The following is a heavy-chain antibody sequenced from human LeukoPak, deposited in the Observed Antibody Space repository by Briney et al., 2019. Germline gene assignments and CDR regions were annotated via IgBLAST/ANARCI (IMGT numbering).Heavy chain of an antibody. V-gene: IGHV1-69*01. CDR3: TRSDRGHCSGGSCYREGYYYYYMDV. J-gene: IGHJ6*03. D-gene: IGHD2-15*01. Sequence: SVKVSCKASGGTFSSYAISWVRQAPGQGLEWMGGIIPIFGTANYAQKFQGRVTITADESTSTAYMELSSLRSEDTAVYYCTRSDRGHCSGGSCYREGYYYYYMDVWGKGTTVTVSS. CDR1: GGTFSSYA. CDR2: IIPIFGTA.